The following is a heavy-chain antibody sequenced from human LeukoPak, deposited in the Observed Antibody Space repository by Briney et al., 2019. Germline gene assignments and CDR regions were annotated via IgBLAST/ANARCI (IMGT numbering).Heavy chain of an antibody. D-gene: IGHD5-24*01. Sequence: GGSLRLSCAASGFTFSSYNMNWVRQAPGKGLEWVSSISSSSSYIYYADSVKGRFTISRDNAKNSLYLQMNSLRAEDTAVYYCARVWDGYNVVSDYWGQGTLVTVSS. CDR2: ISSSSSYI. CDR1: GFTFSSYN. CDR3: ARVWDGYNVVSDY. V-gene: IGHV3-21*01. J-gene: IGHJ4*02.